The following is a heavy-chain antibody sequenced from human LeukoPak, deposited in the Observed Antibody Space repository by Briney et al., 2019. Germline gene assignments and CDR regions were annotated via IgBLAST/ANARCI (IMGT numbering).Heavy chain of an antibody. Sequence: AAVPVSCKASGYTFTGYYIHWVRQAPGQGLEWTGWIYPYNGDTNYAQNFHGRVTITRDTSISTAYMELSSLKSDATAVYYCARDRNSGLSLDIWGQGTMLTAS. J-gene: IGHJ3*02. V-gene: IGHV1-2*02. CDR1: GYTFTGYY. CDR2: IYPYNGDT. CDR3: ARDRNSGLSLDI. D-gene: IGHD6-6*01.